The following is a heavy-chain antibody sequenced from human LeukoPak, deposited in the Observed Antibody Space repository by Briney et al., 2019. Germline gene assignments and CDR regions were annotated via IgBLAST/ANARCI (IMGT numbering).Heavy chain of an antibody. Sequence: GGSLRLSCAASGFTFSSYGMHWVRQAPGKGLEWVAFIRYDGSNKYYADSVKGRFTISRDNSKNTLYLQMNSLRAEDTAVYYCARDRRWLLDYWGQGTLVTVSS. CDR2: IRYDGSNK. CDR1: GFTFSSYG. V-gene: IGHV3-30*02. CDR3: ARDRRWLLDY. J-gene: IGHJ4*02. D-gene: IGHD5-24*01.